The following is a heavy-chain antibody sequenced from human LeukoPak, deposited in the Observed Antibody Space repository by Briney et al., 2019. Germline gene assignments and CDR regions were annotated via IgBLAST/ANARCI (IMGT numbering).Heavy chain of an antibody. CDR3: VKERGYCCGCSCYFDY. D-gene: IGHD2-15*01. J-gene: IGHJ4*02. CDR2: ISSNGGST. V-gene: IGHV3-64D*06. Sequence: PGGSLTLSCSASGFTFSSYAMHWVRQAPGKGLEYVSAISSNGGSTYYADSVKGRFTISRDNSKNTLYLQMSSLRAEDTAVYYCVKERGYCCGCSCYFDYWGQVTLVTVSS. CDR1: GFTFSSYA.